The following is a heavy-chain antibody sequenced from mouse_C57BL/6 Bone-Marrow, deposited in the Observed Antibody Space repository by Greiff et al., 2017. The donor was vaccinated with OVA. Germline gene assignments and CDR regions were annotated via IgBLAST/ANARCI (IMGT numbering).Heavy chain of an antibody. CDR1: VYTFTSYW. V-gene: IGHV1-7*01. Sequence: QVQLKQSGAELAKPGASVKLSCKASVYTFTSYWMHWVKQRPGQGLEWIGYINPSSGYTKYNQKFKDKATLTADKSSSTAYMQLSSLTYEDAAVYYCARGSYGNYWGQGTTLTVSS. CDR3: ARGSYGNY. D-gene: IGHD1-1*02. J-gene: IGHJ2*01. CDR2: INPSSGYT.